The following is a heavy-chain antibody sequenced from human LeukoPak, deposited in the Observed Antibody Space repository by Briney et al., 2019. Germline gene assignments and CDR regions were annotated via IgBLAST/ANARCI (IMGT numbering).Heavy chain of an antibody. CDR3: ARQRGYSGYDFGFDY. V-gene: IGHV5-51*01. D-gene: IGHD5-12*01. CDR2: IYPGDSDT. Sequence: GESLEISCKGSEYRFTSYWIGWVRQMPGKGLEWMGIIYPGDSDTRYSPSFQGQVTISADKSISTAYLQWSSLKASDTAMYYCARQRGYSGYDFGFDYWGQGTLVTVSS. CDR1: EYRFTSYW. J-gene: IGHJ4*02.